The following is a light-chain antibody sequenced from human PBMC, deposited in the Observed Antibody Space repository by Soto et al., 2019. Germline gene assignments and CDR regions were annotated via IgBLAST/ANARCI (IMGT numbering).Light chain of an antibody. CDR2: DAS. J-gene: IGKJ1*01. CDR3: QQSHNWPRT. Sequence: MTQSPSTLSASLGDRVSITCRAGQSSDNTLAWYQRKPGQARGLLIYDASTRATGVPARFSGSGSGTDFTLTISSLEPEDFAVYYCQQSHNWPRTFGQGTKVDI. V-gene: IGKV3-15*01. CDR1: QSSDNT.